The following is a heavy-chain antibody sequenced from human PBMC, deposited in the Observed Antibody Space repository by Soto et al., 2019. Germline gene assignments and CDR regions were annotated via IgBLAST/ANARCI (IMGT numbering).Heavy chain of an antibody. V-gene: IGHV1-8*01. D-gene: IGHD6-6*01. J-gene: IGHJ5*02. CDR3: ATEQVASFDP. Sequence: QVQLVQSGAEVKKPGASVKVSCKASGYTFTSYDINWVRQATGQGLEWMGWMNPNSGNTGYAQKFQGRVTMTRNTSISTAYRELSSLRSAATAVYYFATEQVASFDPCGQGTLVTVSS. CDR1: GYTFTSYD. CDR2: MNPNSGNT.